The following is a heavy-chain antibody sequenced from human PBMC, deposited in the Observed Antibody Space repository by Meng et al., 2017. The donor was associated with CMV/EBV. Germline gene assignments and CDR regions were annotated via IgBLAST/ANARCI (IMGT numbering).Heavy chain of an antibody. CDR3: ARDRSKVTLFRVPTYYFDY. J-gene: IGHJ4*02. Sequence: GESLKISCAASGFTFSSYSMNWVRQAPGKGLEWVSSISSSSSYIYYADSVKGRFTISRDNAKNSLYLQMNSLRAEETAVYYCARDRSKVTLFRVPTYYFDYWGQGTLVTVSS. V-gene: IGHV3-21*01. CDR1: GFTFSSYS. D-gene: IGHD4-11*01. CDR2: ISSSSSYI.